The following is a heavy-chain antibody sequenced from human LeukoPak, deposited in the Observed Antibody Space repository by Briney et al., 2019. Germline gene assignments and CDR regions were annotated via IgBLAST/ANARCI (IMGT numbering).Heavy chain of an antibody. D-gene: IGHD3-22*01. CDR2: SNHFGST. Sequence: SETLSLTCAVSGESFSGYFWTWIRQPPGKGLEWIGESNHFGSTDYNPSPKSRVTISVDTSKKQFSLKLSSVTAADTAVYYCAGTTYYYDSSGYFYYWGQGTLVTVSS. CDR3: AGTTYYYDSSGYFYY. J-gene: IGHJ4*02. V-gene: IGHV4-34*01. CDR1: GESFSGYF.